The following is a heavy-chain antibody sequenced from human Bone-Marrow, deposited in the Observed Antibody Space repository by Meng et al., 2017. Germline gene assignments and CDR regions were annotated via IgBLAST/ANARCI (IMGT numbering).Heavy chain of an antibody. CDR1: GFTFSSYW. CDR3: ARERYLVRAAFDI. J-gene: IGHJ3*02. CDR2: INSDGSST. V-gene: IGHV3-74*01. D-gene: IGHD1-26*01. Sequence: ETLSLTCAASGFTFSSYWMHWVRQAPGKGLVWVSRINSDGSSTSYADSVKGRFTISRDNAKNTLYLQMNSLRAEDTAVYYCARERYLVRAAFDIWGQGTMVTVSS.